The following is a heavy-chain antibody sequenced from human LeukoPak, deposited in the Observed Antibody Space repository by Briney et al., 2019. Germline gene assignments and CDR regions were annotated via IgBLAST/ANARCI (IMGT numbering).Heavy chain of an antibody. J-gene: IGHJ4*02. CDR1: GGSISSYY. D-gene: IGHD1-1*01. CDR2: INHSGST. CDR3: ARDNWNYLRTYSFDY. Sequence: SETLSLTCTVSGGSISSYYWSWIRQPPGKGLEWIGEINHSGSTNYNPSLKSRVTISVDTSKNQFSLKLSSVTAADTAVYYCARDNWNYLRTYSFDYWGQGTLVTVSS. V-gene: IGHV4-34*01.